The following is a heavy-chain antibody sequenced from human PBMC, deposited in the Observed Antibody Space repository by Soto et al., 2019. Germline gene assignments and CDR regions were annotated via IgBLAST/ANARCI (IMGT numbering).Heavy chain of an antibody. V-gene: IGHV2-70*11. J-gene: IGHJ4*02. CDR3: ARSVAGTRNFDY. D-gene: IGHD6-19*01. CDR2: IDWDDDK. CDR1: GFSLSSSGMC. Sequence: SGPTLVNPTQTLTLTCTFSGFSLSSSGMCVSWIRQPPGKALEWLARIDWDDDKYYSTSLKTRLTISKDTSKNQVVLTMTNMDPVDTATYYCARSVAGTRNFDYWGQGTLVTVSS.